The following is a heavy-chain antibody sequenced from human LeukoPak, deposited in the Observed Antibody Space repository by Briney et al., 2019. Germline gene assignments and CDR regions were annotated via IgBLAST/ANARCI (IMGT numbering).Heavy chain of an antibody. Sequence: GGTLRLSCAASGFTFSGYSMTWIGQARGKGLEWVSHISNSGSIYADSVKGRFTISRDNAKDSLYLQMNSLRAEDTAVYYCARDGNFDIWGQGTMVTVSS. CDR3: ARDGNFDI. V-gene: IGHV3-11*04. J-gene: IGHJ3*02. CDR1: GFTFSGYS. CDR2: ISNSGSI.